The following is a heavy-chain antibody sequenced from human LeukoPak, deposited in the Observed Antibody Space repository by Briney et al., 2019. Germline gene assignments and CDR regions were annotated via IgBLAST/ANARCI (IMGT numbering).Heavy chain of an antibody. J-gene: IGHJ4*02. D-gene: IGHD1-26*01. V-gene: IGHV3-74*01. CDR2: INSDGSST. CDR1: GFTFSSYS. Sequence: PGGSLRLSCAASGFTFSSYSMNWVRQAPGKGLVWVSRINSDGSSTSYADSVKGRFTISRDNAKNTLYLQMNSLRAEDTAVYYCARGDESGSYSYWGQGTLVTVSS. CDR3: ARGDESGSYSY.